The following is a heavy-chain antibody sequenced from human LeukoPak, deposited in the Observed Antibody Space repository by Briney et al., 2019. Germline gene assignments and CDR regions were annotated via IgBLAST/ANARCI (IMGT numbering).Heavy chain of an antibody. D-gene: IGHD2-21*02. CDR3: ARDTPPAYCGGDCYYTFDI. CDR2: INSDGSGT. CDR1: GFTFSTCW. V-gene: IGHV3-74*01. Sequence: QTGGSLRLSCAASGFTFSTCWMHWVRQAPGKGLVWVSRINSDGSGTSYADSVKGRFTISRDNAKNTLYLQMNSLRAEDTAVYYCARDTPPAYCGGDCYYTFDIWGQGTMVTVSS. J-gene: IGHJ3*02.